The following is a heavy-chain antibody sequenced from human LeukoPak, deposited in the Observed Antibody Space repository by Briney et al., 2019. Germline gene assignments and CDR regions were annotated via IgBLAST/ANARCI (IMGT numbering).Heavy chain of an antibody. V-gene: IGHV1-2*02. Sequence: ASLKVSCKASGYTFNDYYIHWVRQAPGQGVEWMGWINPNSGGTNYAQKFQGRVTMTRDTSISTAYMELSRLRSDDTAVYYCARGFVAAAGNWGQGTLVTVSS. D-gene: IGHD6-13*01. J-gene: IGHJ4*02. CDR3: ARGFVAAAGN. CDR2: INPNSGGT. CDR1: GYTFNDYY.